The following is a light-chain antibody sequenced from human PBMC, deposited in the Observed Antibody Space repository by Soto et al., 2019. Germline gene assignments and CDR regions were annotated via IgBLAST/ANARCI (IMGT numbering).Light chain of an antibody. CDR2: KAS. Sequence: DIQMTQSPSTLSASVGDTVTITCRASLSISNWLAWYQQKPGKAPKLLICKASSLESGVPSRFSGSGSGRDFTFTISSLQPDDFANYYCQRYSTYPTFGQGTKVEIK. CDR1: LSISNW. V-gene: IGKV1-5*03. J-gene: IGKJ1*01. CDR3: QRYSTYPT.